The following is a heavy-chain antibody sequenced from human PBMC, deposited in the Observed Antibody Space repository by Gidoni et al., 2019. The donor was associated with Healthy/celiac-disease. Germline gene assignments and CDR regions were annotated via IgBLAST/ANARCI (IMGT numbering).Heavy chain of an antibody. CDR1: AGSISSGSYY. J-gene: IGHJ4*02. D-gene: IGHD1-26*01. V-gene: IGHV4-61*02. CDR3: ARGWELLENYFDY. CDR2: IYTSGST. Sequence: QVQLQESGPGLVKPSQTLSLTCTVSAGSISSGSYYWSWIRQPAGKGLEWIGRIYTSGSTNYNPSLKSRVTISVDTSKNQFSLKLSSVTAADTAVYYCARGWELLENYFDYWGQGTLVTVSS.